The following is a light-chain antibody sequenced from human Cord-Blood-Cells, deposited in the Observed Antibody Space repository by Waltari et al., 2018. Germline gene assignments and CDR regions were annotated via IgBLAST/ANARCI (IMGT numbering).Light chain of an antibody. Sequence: QSVSSSYLAWYQQKPGQAPRLLIYGASSRATGLPDRFSGSGSGTDFTLTISRLEPEDFAVYYCQQYGSSSWTFGQGTKVEIK. CDR2: GAS. CDR1: QSVSSSY. V-gene: IGKV3-20*01. J-gene: IGKJ1*01. CDR3: QQYGSSSWT.